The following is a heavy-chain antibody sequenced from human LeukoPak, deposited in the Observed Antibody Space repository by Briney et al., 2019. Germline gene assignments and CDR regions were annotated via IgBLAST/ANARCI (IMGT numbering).Heavy chain of an antibody. J-gene: IGHJ4*02. CDR2: IRSNAYGGTT. V-gene: IGHV3-49*03. D-gene: IGHD2-2*01. CDR1: GSTFGDYA. Sequence: GGSLRLSCTTSGSTFGDYAVSWFRQAPGKGLEWVGFIRSNAYGGTTDYSAAGKGRFTISRDDSKMIAHMQMHSLKTEDTAVYYCTRSAFDYWGQGTLVTVSS. CDR3: TRSAFDY.